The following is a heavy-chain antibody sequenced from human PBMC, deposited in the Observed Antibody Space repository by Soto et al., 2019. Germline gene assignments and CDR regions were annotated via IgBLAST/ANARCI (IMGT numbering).Heavy chain of an antibody. CDR3: ARRYGGTFDY. V-gene: IGHV4-59*08. CDR1: GGSISSYY. CDR2: IYYSGST. D-gene: IGHD4-17*01. J-gene: IGHJ4*02. Sequence: QVQLQESGPGLVKPSETLSLTCTVSGGSISSYYWSWIRQPPGKGLEWIGYIYYSGSTNYNPSLKSRVTISVDTSKNQFSLKLYSVTAADTAVYYCARRYGGTFDYWGQGTLVTVSS.